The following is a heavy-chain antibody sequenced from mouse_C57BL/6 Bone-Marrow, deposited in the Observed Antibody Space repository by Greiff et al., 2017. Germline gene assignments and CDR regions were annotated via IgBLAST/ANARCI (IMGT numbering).Heavy chain of an antibody. D-gene: IGHD5-1*01. CDR1: GFNIKDDY. CDR3: TTWYCTFGSYYFDY. CDR2: IDPENGDT. J-gene: IGHJ2*01. V-gene: IGHV14-4*01. Sequence: DVQLQESGAELVRPGASVKLSCTASGFNIKDDYMHWVKQRPEQGLAWIGWIDPENGDTEYASKFQGKATITADTSSNTAYLQLSSLTSEDTAVYYCTTWYCTFGSYYFDYWGQGTTLTVSS.